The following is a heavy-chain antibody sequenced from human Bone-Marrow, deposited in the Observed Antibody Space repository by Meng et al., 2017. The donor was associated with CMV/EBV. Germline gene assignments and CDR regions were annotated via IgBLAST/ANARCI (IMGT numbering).Heavy chain of an antibody. CDR1: GFTFSDYY. D-gene: IGHD2-2*01. CDR3: ARGAAIVVVPPTTYVDY. V-gene: IGHV3-11*01. Sequence: GESLKISCAASGFTFSDYYMTWIRQAPGKGLEWVSYISTGGSAMYYADSVRGRFTVSRDNAKNSLYLQMNSLRAEDTAVYYCARGAAIVVVPPTTYVDYWGQGTLVTVSS. J-gene: IGHJ4*02. CDR2: ISTGGSAM.